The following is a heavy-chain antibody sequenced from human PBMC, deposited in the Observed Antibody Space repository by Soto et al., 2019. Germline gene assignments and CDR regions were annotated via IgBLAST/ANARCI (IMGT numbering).Heavy chain of an antibody. J-gene: IGHJ4*02. CDR1: GFTFSSYG. V-gene: IGHV3-33*01. D-gene: IGHD3-16*01. CDR3: PRDGDRGIGFFDY. CDR2: IWYDGSNK. Sequence: QVQLVESGGGVVQPGRSLRLSCAASGFTFSSYGMHWVRQAPGKGLEWVAVIWYDGSNKYYADSVKGRFTISRDNSKNTLYLQMNSLRAEDSALSYCPRDGDRGIGFFDYWGQGTLVTVSS.